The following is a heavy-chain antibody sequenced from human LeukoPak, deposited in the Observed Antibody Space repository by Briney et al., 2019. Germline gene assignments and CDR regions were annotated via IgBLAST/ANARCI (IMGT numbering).Heavy chain of an antibody. D-gene: IGHD6-13*01. CDR2: IYYSGST. CDR1: GGSISSYY. Sequence: PSETLSLTCTVSGGSISSYYWSWLRQPPGKGLEWLGYIYYSGSTNYNPSLKSRVTISVDTSKNQFSLKLSAVTAADTAVYYCARGSSSSWQNNWFDPWGQGTLVTVSS. V-gene: IGHV4-59*01. CDR3: ARGSSSSWQNNWFDP. J-gene: IGHJ5*02.